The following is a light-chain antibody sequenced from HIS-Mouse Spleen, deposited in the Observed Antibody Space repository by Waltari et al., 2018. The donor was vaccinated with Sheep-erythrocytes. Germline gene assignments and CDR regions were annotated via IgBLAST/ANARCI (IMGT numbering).Light chain of an antibody. CDR3: CSYAGSYNHV. CDR2: DVS. J-gene: IGLJ1*01. V-gene: IGLV2-23*02. CDR1: SSDVGSYNL. Sequence: QSALTQPASVSGSPGQSITISCTGTSSDVGSYNLVSWYQQHPGKAPKLMIYDVSKRPSVVPDRFSGSQSGNTASLTISGLQAEDEADYYCCSYAGSYNHVFATGTKVTVL.